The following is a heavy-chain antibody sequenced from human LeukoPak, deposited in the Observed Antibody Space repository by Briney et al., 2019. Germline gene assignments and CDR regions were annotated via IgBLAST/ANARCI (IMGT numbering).Heavy chain of an antibody. CDR3: AIRGRYYDYWSGIVDY. D-gene: IGHD3-3*01. J-gene: IGHJ4*02. CDR1: GFTVSSNY. V-gene: IGHV3-66*02. Sequence: GGSLRLSCAASGFTVSSNYMSWVRQAPGKGLEWVSVIYSGGSTYYADSVKGRFTISRDNSKNTLYLQMNSLRAEDTAVYYCAIRGRYYDYWSGIVDYWGQGTLVTVSS. CDR2: IYSGGST.